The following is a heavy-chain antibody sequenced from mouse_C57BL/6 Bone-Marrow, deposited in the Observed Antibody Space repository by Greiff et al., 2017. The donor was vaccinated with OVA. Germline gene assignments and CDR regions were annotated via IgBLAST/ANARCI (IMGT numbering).Heavy chain of an antibody. J-gene: IGHJ1*03. CDR3: TRGGGYYYGSSPYWYFDV. CDR1: GFTFSSYA. D-gene: IGHD1-1*01. Sequence: EVMLVESGAGLVKPGGSLKLSCAASGFTFSSYAMSWVRQTPEKRLEWVAYISSGGDYIYYADTVKGRFTISRDNARNTLYLQMSSLKSEDTAMYYCTRGGGYYYGSSPYWYFDVWGTGTTVTVSS. V-gene: IGHV5-9-1*02. CDR2: ISSGGDYI.